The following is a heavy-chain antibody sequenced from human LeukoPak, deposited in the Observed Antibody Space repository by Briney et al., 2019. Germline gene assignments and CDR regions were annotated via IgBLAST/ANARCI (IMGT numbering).Heavy chain of an antibody. D-gene: IGHD1-26*01. CDR2: IYYSGSI. CDR3: ARYSGSYSGFDY. J-gene: IGHJ4*02. Sequence: PSETLSLTCSVPGDSISRYYWSWIRQPPGKGLEWIGYIYYSGSINYNPSLKSRVTISVDTSKNQFSLKLRSVTAADTAVYYCARYSGSYSGFDYWGQGTLVTVSS. V-gene: IGHV4-59*08. CDR1: GDSISRYY.